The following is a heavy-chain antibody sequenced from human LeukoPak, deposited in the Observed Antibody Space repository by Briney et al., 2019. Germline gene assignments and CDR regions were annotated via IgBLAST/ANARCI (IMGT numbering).Heavy chain of an antibody. CDR3: AKARLWFGERYYFDY. V-gene: IGHV3-23*01. D-gene: IGHD3-10*01. CDR1: GFTFSSYA. CDR2: ISGSGGST. J-gene: IGHJ4*02. Sequence: SGGSLRLSCAASGFTFSSYAMSWVRQAPGKGLEWVSAISGSGGSTYYADSVKGRFTISRGNSKNTLYLQMNSLRAEDTAVYYCAKARLWFGERYYFDYWGQGTLVTVSS.